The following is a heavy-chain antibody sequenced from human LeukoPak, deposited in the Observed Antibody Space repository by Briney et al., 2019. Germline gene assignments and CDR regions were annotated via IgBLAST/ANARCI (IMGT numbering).Heavy chain of an antibody. Sequence: SGGSLRLSCAASGFTFSSYAMSWVRQAPGKGLEWVSAISGSGGSTYYADSVKGRFTISRDNSKNTLYLQMNSLSAEDTAVYYCAKVPTYYYDSSGYPLDYWGQGTLVTVSS. CDR1: GFTFSSYA. J-gene: IGHJ4*02. V-gene: IGHV3-23*01. CDR2: ISGSGGST. D-gene: IGHD3-22*01. CDR3: AKVPTYYYDSSGYPLDY.